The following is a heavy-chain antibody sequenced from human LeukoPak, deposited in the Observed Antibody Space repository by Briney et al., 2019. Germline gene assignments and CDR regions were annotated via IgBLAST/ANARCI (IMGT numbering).Heavy chain of an antibody. CDR2: ISGSGSTI. J-gene: IGHJ4*02. Sequence: GGSLRLSCAASGFTFSSYEMNWVRQAPGKGLEWISYISGSGSTIYYAESVKGRFTISRDNAKNSLYLQMNSLRAEDTAVYCCARDLRCGGDCPGYWGQGTLVTVSS. D-gene: IGHD2-21*02. CDR1: GFTFSSYE. CDR3: ARDLRCGGDCPGY. V-gene: IGHV3-48*03.